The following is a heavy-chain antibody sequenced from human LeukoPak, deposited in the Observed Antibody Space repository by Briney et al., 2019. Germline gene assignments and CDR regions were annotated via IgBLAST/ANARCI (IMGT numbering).Heavy chain of an antibody. CDR1: GFTFSSYA. J-gene: IGHJ3*02. Sequence: GGSLRLSCAASGFTFSSYAMSWVRQAPGKGLEWVSAISGSGGSTYYADSVKGRFTISRDNSKNTLYLQMNSLRAEDAAVYYCAKNHLGYSWVDAFDIWGQGTMDTVSS. V-gene: IGHV3-23*01. CDR3: AKNHLGYSWVDAFDI. CDR2: ISGSGGST. D-gene: IGHD5-12*01.